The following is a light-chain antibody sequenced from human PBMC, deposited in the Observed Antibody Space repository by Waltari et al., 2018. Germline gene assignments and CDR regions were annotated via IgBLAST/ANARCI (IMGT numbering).Light chain of an antibody. CDR1: QSVLYSSNNKNY. J-gene: IGKJ4*01. CDR2: CAS. V-gene: IGKV4-1*01. Sequence: DIVMTQFPDPLAVSLGERPTTTCTSSQSVLYSSNNKNYLAWYQQKPGQPPKLLIYCASTRESGVPDRFSGSGSGTDFTLTISSLQAEDVAVYYCQQYYSTPLNFGGGTKVEIK. CDR3: QQYYSTPLN.